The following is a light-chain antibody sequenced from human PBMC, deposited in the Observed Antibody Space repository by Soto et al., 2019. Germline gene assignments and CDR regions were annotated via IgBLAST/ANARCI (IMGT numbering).Light chain of an antibody. CDR3: SSYAGSNIVV. CDR2: EVS. Sequence: QSALTQPPSASGSPGQSVTISCTGTSSDVGGYNYVSWYQQHPGQAPKDMIYEVSKRPSGVPDRFSGSKSGNTASLTVSGLQAEDEADYFCSSYAGSNIVVFGGGTKLTVL. J-gene: IGLJ2*01. CDR1: SSDVGGYNY. V-gene: IGLV2-8*01.